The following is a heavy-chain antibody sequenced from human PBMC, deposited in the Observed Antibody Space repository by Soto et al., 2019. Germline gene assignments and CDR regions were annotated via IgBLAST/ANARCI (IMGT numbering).Heavy chain of an antibody. D-gene: IGHD3-9*01. CDR3: ARVLRPRNYDILTGRSQDAFDI. J-gene: IGHJ3*02. V-gene: IGHV4-34*01. Sequence: PSQMLSHTCAVEGGSFSGYYWSRIRQPTGKGLEWIGEINHSGSTNYNPSLKSRVTISVDTSKNQFSLKLSSVTAADTAVYYCARVLRPRNYDILTGRSQDAFDIWGQGTMVTVSS. CDR2: INHSGST. CDR1: GGSFSGYY.